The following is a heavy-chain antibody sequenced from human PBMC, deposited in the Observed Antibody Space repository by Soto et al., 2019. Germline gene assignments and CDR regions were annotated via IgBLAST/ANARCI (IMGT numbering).Heavy chain of an antibody. D-gene: IGHD3-22*01. V-gene: IGHV4-34*01. Sequence: PSETLSLTCAVYGGSFSDYYWSWIRQPPGKGLEWIGEINHSGSTNYNPSLKSRVTISVDTSKNQFSLKLSSVTAADTAVYYCARAPSAEITLTVVVRYFDHWGQGTLVTVSS. J-gene: IGHJ4*02. CDR1: GGSFSDYY. CDR2: INHSGST. CDR3: ARAPSAEITLTVVVRYFDH.